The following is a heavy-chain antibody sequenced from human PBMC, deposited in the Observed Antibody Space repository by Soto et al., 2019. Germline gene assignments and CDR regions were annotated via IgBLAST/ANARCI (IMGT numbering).Heavy chain of an antibody. V-gene: IGHV4-39*01. CDR2: IYYSGST. Sequence: SETLSLTCTVPGCSISSSCYYWGWIRQPPGKGLEWVGSIYYSGSTYYNPSLKSRVTISVDTSKNQFSLKLSSVTAADTAVYYCARHEDFFLYDSSGTIDYWGQGTLVTVSS. D-gene: IGHD3-22*01. J-gene: IGHJ4*02. CDR3: ARHEDFFLYDSSGTIDY. CDR1: GCSISSSCYY.